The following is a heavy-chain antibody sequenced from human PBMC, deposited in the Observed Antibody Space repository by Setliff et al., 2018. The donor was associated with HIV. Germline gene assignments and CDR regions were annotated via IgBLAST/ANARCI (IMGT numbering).Heavy chain of an antibody. CDR1: GYTVTELS. V-gene: IGHV1-24*01. CDR2: FDPEDNKI. CDR3: ATRIRDGHRGYGYFDF. D-gene: IGHD5-12*01. J-gene: IGHJ4*02. Sequence: ASVKVSCKVSGYTVTELSINWVRQAPGKGPEWMGGFDPEDNKIVYAQKFQGRVTTTEDTSTDTAYMELSSLRPEDTAVYYCATRIRDGHRGYGYFDFWGQGTLVTV.